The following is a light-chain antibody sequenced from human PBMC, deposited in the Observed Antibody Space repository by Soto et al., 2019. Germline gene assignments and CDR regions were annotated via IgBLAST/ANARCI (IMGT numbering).Light chain of an antibody. J-gene: IGLJ1*01. CDR3: QSADSSGIYQV. CDR1: ALPKQY. CDR2: KDS. Sequence: SYELTQPPSVSVFPGQTARITCSGEALPKQYAYWYQQKPGQAPVLVIYKDSERPSGIPERFSGSSSGTTVTLTISGVQAEDEADYYCQSADSSGIYQVFGTATKVTVL. V-gene: IGLV3-25*02.